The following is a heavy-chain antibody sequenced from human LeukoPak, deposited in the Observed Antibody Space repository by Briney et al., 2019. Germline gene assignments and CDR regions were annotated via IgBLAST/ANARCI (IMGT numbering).Heavy chain of an antibody. J-gene: IGHJ4*02. D-gene: IGHD1-1*01. CDR1: GYSFTSYW. Sequence: GESLKISCKGSGYSFTSYWIGWVRQMPGKSLEWMVTIYPGDSDTRYSPSFQGQVAISADKSISTAYLQWSSLKASDTAMYYCARQMTTEFDYGGQGTLVTVSS. V-gene: IGHV5-51*01. CDR3: ARQMTTEFDY. CDR2: IYPGDSDT.